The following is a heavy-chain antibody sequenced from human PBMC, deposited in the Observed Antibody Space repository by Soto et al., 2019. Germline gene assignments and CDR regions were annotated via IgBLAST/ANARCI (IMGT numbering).Heavy chain of an antibody. Sequence: SETLSLTCTVSGGSLRHINHHCGSWFRLPPGKGLEWIGYISHIGYTTYNPSLKSRVTISLDTSKNQFSLKLNSVTAADTAVYYCASGGLSPGFWGQGTLVTVSS. CDR2: ISHIGYT. CDR3: ASGGLSPGF. V-gene: IGHV4-61*01. D-gene: IGHD3-10*01. CDR1: GGSLRHINHHC. J-gene: IGHJ4*02.